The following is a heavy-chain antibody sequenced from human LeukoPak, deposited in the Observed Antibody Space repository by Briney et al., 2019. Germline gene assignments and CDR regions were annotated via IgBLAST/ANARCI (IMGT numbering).Heavy chain of an antibody. CDR2: IRQDGSEK. CDR1: GFTFSSYW. J-gene: IGHJ4*02. Sequence: PGRSLRLSCEASGFTFSSYWMMWLRQAPGKGLEWVANIRQDGSEKNYVDSVKGRFTISRDNAKISLYLQMNSLRAEDTAVYYCATDRKVGTWDPRFDYWGQGTLVTVSS. CDR3: ATDRKVGTWDPRFDY. D-gene: IGHD4-23*01. V-gene: IGHV3-7*01.